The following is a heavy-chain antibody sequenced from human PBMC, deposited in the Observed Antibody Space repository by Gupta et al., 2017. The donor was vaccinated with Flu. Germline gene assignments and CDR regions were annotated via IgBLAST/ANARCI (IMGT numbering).Heavy chain of an antibody. J-gene: IGHJ6*03. D-gene: IGHD2-2*01. CDR2: ISGSGGST. V-gene: IGHV3-23*01. Sequence: AISGSGGSTYYADSVKGRFTISRDNSKNTLYLQMNSLRAEDTAVYYCAKGSERYCSSTSCRTRSYYYYMDVWGKGTTVTVSS. CDR3: AKGSERYCSSTSCRTRSYYYYMDV.